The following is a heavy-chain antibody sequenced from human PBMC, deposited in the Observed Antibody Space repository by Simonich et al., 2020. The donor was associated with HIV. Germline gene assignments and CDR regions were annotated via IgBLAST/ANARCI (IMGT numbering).Heavy chain of an antibody. Sequence: EVQLVESGGGLVKPGGSLRLSCAASGFTFSSYNMNWVRKAPGKGLEWVSSISSSSSYIYYADSVKGRFTISRDNAKNSLYLKMNSLSAEDTAVYYCARDGRKGSSTSCSDYWGQGTLVTVSS. V-gene: IGHV3-21*01. CDR2: ISSSSSYI. J-gene: IGHJ4*02. CDR1: GFTFSSYN. D-gene: IGHD2-2*01. CDR3: ARDGRKGSSTSCSDY.